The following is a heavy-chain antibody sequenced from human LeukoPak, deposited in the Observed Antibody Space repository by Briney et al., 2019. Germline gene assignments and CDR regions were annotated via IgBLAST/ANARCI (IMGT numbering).Heavy chain of an antibody. Sequence: ASVKVSCKASGYTFTSYYMHWVRQAPGQGRDGMGIINPSGGSTSYAQKFQGKVTMTRDTHTSTVYMELSSLRSEDTAVYYCARGLYSSGWYFDYWGQGTLVTVSS. CDR2: INPSGGST. CDR1: GYTFTSYY. D-gene: IGHD6-19*01. V-gene: IGHV1-46*01. J-gene: IGHJ4*02. CDR3: ARGLYSSGWYFDY.